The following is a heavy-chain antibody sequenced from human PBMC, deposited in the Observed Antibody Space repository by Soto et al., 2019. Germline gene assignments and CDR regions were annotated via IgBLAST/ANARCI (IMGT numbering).Heavy chain of an antibody. V-gene: IGHV3-23*01. CDR1: GFTFSSCA. D-gene: IGHD6-19*01. Sequence: EVQLLESGGGLVQPGGSLRLSCAASGFTFSSCAMSWVRQTPGMGLQWVSAISDSGVTTYYAASVRGRFTSSRDNSKNTLYLQLNSLGAEDTAVYYCAKDKPAAGSQCLVPIWGQGTLVTVS. CDR2: ISDSGVTT. J-gene: IGHJ4*02. CDR3: AKDKPAAGSQCLVPI.